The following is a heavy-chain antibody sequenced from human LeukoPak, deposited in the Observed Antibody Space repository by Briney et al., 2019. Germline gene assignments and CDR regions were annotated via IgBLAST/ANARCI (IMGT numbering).Heavy chain of an antibody. CDR2: IYYSGST. J-gene: IGHJ3*02. V-gene: IGHV4-39*07. CDR3: ARWRRAARPLNSLRYPFDI. Sequence: SETLSLTCTVSGGSISSSSYYWGWIRQPPGKGLEWIGSIYYSGSTYYNPSLKSRVTISVDTSKNQFSLKLSSVTAADTAVYYCARWRRAARPLNSLRYPFDIWGQGTMVTVSS. CDR1: GGSISSSSYY. D-gene: IGHD6-6*01.